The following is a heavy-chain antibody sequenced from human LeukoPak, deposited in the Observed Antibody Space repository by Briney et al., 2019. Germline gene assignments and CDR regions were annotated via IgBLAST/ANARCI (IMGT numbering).Heavy chain of an antibody. CDR1: GFTFSSYW. CDR2: INSDGSST. Sequence: GGSLRLSCAASGFTFSSYWMHWVRQAPGKGLVWVSRINSDGSSTSYADSVKGRFTISRDNAKNTPSLQMNSLRAEDTAVYYCAREGYSGYLLDYWGQGTLVTVSS. V-gene: IGHV3-74*01. CDR3: AREGYSGYLLDY. D-gene: IGHD5-12*01. J-gene: IGHJ4*02.